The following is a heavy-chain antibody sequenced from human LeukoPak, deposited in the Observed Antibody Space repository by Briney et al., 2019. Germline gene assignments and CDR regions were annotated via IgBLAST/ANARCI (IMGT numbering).Heavy chain of an antibody. Sequence: GGSLRLSCAASGFTFSSYSMNWVRQAPGKGLEWVSAISGSGGTTYYADSVKGRFTISRDNSKNTLYLQMNSLRAEDTAVYYCAKAVRGVITLMDVWGKGTTVTISS. V-gene: IGHV3-23*01. CDR2: ISGSGGTT. CDR3: AKAVRGVITLMDV. D-gene: IGHD3-10*01. J-gene: IGHJ6*04. CDR1: GFTFSSYS.